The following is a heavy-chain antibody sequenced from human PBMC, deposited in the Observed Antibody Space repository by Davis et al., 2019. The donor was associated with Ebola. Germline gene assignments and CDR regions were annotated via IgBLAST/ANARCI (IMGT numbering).Heavy chain of an antibody. D-gene: IGHD2-15*01. V-gene: IGHV3-66*01. J-gene: IGHJ4*02. CDR1: GFTVSSNY. CDR2: IYSGGST. Sequence: PGGSLRLSCAASGFTVSSNYMSWVRQAPGKGLEWVSVIYSGGSTYYADSVKGRFTISRDNSKNTLYLQMNSLRAEDTAVYYCARAQPYCSGGSCYSEVLDYWGQGTLVTVSS. CDR3: ARAQPYCSGGSCYSEVLDY.